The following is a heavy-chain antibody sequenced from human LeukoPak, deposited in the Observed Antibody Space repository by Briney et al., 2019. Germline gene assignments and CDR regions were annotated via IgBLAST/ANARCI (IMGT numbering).Heavy chain of an antibody. CDR1: GFTFSSYG. CDR2: ISYDGSNK. CDR3: AKDVDYGDYVVS. Sequence: GGSLRLSCAASGFTFSSYGMHWVRQAPGKGLEWVAVISYDGSNKYYADSVKGRFTISRDNSKNTLYLQMNSLRAEDTAVYYCAKDVDYGDYVVSWGQGALVTVSS. V-gene: IGHV3-30*18. J-gene: IGHJ4*02. D-gene: IGHD4-17*01.